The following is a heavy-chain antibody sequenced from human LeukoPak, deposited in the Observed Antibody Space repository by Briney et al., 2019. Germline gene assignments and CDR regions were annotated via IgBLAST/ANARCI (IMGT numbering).Heavy chain of an antibody. CDR3: VTSSSWYYRFDP. CDR1: GGSISSYY. CDR2: IYSSGST. J-gene: IGHJ5*02. D-gene: IGHD6-13*01. Sequence: SETLSLTCTVSGGSISSYYWSWIRQPAGKGLEWIGRIYSSGSTNYNPSLKSRVTMSVDTSKNQFSLKLSSVTAADTAVYYCVTSSSWYYRFDPWGQGTLVTVSS. V-gene: IGHV4-4*07.